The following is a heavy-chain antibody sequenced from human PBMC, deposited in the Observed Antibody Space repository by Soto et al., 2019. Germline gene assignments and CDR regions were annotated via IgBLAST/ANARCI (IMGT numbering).Heavy chain of an antibody. J-gene: IGHJ5*02. CDR2: MNPNSGNT. CDR3: ARVPQIHYDFWSGYITAPSWFDP. CDR1: GYTFTSYD. Sequence: VASVKVSCKASGYTFTSYDINWVRQATGQGLEWMGWMNPNSGNTGYAQKFQGRVTMTRNTSISTAYMELSSLRSEDTAVYYCARVPQIHYDFWSGYITAPSWFDPWGQGTLVTVSS. D-gene: IGHD3-3*01. V-gene: IGHV1-8*01.